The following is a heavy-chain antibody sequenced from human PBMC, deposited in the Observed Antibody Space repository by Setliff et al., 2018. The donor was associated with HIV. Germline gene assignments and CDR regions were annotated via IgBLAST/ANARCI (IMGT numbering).Heavy chain of an antibody. Sequence: ASVKVSCKVSGYTLTEVSIHWVRQAPGKGLEWMGGFDPEDDETVYAQKFQGRVTMTRDTSTSTVYMELSSLRSEDTAVYYCARDQVYWQQLLFDYWGQGTLVTVSS. CDR1: GYTLTEVS. D-gene: IGHD6-13*01. V-gene: IGHV1-24*01. CDR2: FDPEDDET. J-gene: IGHJ4*02. CDR3: ARDQVYWQQLLFDY.